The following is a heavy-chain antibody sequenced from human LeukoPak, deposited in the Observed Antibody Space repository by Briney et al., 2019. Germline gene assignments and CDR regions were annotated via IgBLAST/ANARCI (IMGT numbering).Heavy chain of an antibody. J-gene: IGHJ3*02. D-gene: IGHD1-26*01. CDR2: INSDGSST. CDR3: ATGVGHAFGI. CDR1: GFTFSSYW. V-gene: IGHV3-74*01. Sequence: GGSLRLSCAASGFTFSSYWMYWVRQVPGKGLVWVSRINSDGSSTSDADSVKGRFTISRDNAKNTLYLQMNSLRAEDTAVYYCATGVGHAFGISGQGTMVTVSS.